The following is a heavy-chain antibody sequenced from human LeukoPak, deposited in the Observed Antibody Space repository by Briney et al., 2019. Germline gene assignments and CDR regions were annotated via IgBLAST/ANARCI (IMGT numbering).Heavy chain of an antibody. CDR1: GSTFSSYA. V-gene: IGHV3-23*01. J-gene: IGHJ2*01. CDR3: ANCMDNDWYFDL. Sequence: GGSLRLSCAASGSTFSSYAMSWVRQAPGKGLEWVSAISGSGGSTYYADSVKGRFTISRDNSKNTLYLQMNSLRAEDTAVYYCANCMDNDWYFDLWGRGTLVTVSS. CDR2: ISGSGGST. D-gene: IGHD2-2*03.